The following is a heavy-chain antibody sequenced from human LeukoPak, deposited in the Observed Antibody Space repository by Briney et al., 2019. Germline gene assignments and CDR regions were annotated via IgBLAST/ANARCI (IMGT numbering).Heavy chain of an antibody. CDR3: ARDQTGYDLWSHDAFDI. CDR2: IYHSGST. Sequence: SETLSLTCTVSGYSISSGYYWGWIRQPPGKGLEWIGSIYHSGSTYYNPSLKSRVTISVDTSKNQFSLKLSSVTAADTAVYYCARDQTGYDLWSHDAFDIWGRGTMVTVSS. D-gene: IGHD3-3*01. J-gene: IGHJ3*02. V-gene: IGHV4-38-2*02. CDR1: GYSISSGYY.